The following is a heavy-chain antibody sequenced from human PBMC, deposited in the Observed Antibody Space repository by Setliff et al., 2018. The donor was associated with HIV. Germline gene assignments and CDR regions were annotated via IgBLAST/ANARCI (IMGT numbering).Heavy chain of an antibody. CDR2: INPSGGTT. CDR3: ARGGMGSSTDYYYYMDV. CDR1: GYTFTDYY. D-gene: IGHD6-13*01. V-gene: IGHV1-46*01. Sequence: ASVKVSCKASGYTFTDYYIHWVRQAPGQGLEWMGWINPSGGTTNYAQKFQGRVTMTRDTSTSTLYMELSSLRSEDTAVYYCARGGMGSSTDYYYYMDVWGKGTTVTVSS. J-gene: IGHJ6*03.